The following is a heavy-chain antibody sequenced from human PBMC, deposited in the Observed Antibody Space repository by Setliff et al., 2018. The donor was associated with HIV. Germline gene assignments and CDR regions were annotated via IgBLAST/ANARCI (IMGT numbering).Heavy chain of an antibody. V-gene: IGHV4-31*02. CDR2: VYYSGST. J-gene: IGHJ4*02. Sequence: SETLSLTCSVSGGSISSSGYYWSWIRQHPGKGLDWIGRVYYSGSTDYNPSLQSRATLSIDTSKNQFSLKLTSVTAADTAIYYCARGPFVLRFLERLVYFDYWGQGKLVTVSS. D-gene: IGHD3-3*01. CDR1: GGSISSSGYY. CDR3: ARGPFVLRFLERLVYFDY.